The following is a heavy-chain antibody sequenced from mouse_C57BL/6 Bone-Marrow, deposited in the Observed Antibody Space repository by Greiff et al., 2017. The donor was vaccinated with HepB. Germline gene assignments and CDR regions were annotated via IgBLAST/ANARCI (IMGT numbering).Heavy chain of an antibody. CDR2: IYPGSGNT. Sequence: VQLQESGAELVRPGASVKLSCKASGYTFTDYYINWVKQRPGQGLEWIARIYPGSGNTYYNEKFKGKATLTAEKSSSTAYMQLSSLTSEDSAVYFCARGTRVWLPNFDYWGQGTTLTVSS. CDR1: GYTFTDYY. J-gene: IGHJ2*01. V-gene: IGHV1-76*01. D-gene: IGHD2-2*01. CDR3: ARGTRVWLPNFDY.